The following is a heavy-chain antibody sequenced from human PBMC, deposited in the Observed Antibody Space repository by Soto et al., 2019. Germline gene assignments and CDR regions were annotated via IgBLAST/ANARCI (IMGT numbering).Heavy chain of an antibody. D-gene: IGHD1-26*01. CDR2: VFWDGGE. CDR1: GFSLTTTGVG. CDR3: TQVYGSGSWGWYFHS. V-gene: IGHV2-5*02. Sequence: QITLRESGPSLVKPTETLTLTCTFSGFSLTTTGVGVGWIRQPPGKALEWLAVVFWDGGERYSPSLKSRVTITKDPSKDQVALTMTNMDPADTATYYCTQVYGSGSWGWYFHSWGQGTLVTVSS. J-gene: IGHJ4*02.